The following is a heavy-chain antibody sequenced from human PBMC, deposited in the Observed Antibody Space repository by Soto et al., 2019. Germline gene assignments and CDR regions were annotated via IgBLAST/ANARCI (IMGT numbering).Heavy chain of an antibody. J-gene: IGHJ4*02. CDR1: GFTFSTSA. CDR2: ISYGGNNK. V-gene: IGHV3-30-3*01. D-gene: IGHD6-13*01. CDR3: AREEFEAGRGHFGC. Sequence: QVQVVESGGGVVQPGGSLRLSCAAPGFTFSTSAMHWVRQAPGKGLEWMAMISYGGNNKYYADSVKGRFTISRDISESTLYLQMNSLRTEDTAVYYCAREEFEAGRGHFGCWGQGTLVSVSS.